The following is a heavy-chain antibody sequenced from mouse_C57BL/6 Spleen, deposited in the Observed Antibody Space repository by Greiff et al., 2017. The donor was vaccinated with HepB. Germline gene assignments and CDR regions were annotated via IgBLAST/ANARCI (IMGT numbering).Heavy chain of an antibody. CDR3: ARPGPWYFDV. V-gene: IGHV1-42*01. CDR2: INPSTGGT. CDR1: GYSFTGYY. J-gene: IGHJ1*03. Sequence: VQLKQSGPELVKPGASVKISCKASGYSFTGYYMNWVKQSPEKSLEWIGEINPSTGGTTYNQKFKAKATLTVDKSSSTAYMQLKSLTSEDSAVYYCARPGPWYFDVWGTGTTVTVSS.